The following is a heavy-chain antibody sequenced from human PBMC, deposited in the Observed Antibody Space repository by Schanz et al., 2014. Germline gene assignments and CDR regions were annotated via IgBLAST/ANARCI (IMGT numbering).Heavy chain of an antibody. D-gene: IGHD6-19*01. V-gene: IGHV1-18*01. J-gene: IGHJ4*02. CDR2: ISAYNGNT. CDR3: ARGGYSSGWYDRDIAHFDY. CDR1: RSTFSSYT. Sequence: VQLEQSGAEVKKPGSSVKVSCKASRSTFSSYTISWVRQARGQGLEWVGWISAYNGNTNYAQKLQGRVTMTTDTSTSTAYMELRSLRSDDTAVYYCARGGYSSGWYDRDIAHFDYWGQGTLVTVSS.